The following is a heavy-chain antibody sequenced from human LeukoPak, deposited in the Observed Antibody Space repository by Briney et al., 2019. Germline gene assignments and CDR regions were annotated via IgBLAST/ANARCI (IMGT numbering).Heavy chain of an antibody. D-gene: IGHD1-20*01. Sequence: GGSLRLSCAASGFTFSSYPMNWVRQAPGRGLEYVSAISSDGGSTYYANSVKGRFTISRDNSKNTLYLHMGSLRAEDMAVYYCARDGITGTRYFHHWGQGTLVTVSS. CDR2: ISSDGGST. V-gene: IGHV3-64*01. J-gene: IGHJ1*01. CDR3: ARDGITGTRYFHH. CDR1: GFTFSSYP.